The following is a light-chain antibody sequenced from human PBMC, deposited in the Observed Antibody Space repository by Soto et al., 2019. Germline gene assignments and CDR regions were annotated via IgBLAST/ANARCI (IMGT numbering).Light chain of an antibody. CDR3: QQYGGSPYT. V-gene: IGKV3-20*01. J-gene: IGKJ2*01. CDR1: QSVRSNY. CDR2: GAS. Sequence: EIVLTQSPGTLSLSPGERATLSCRASQSVRSNYLAWYQQKPGQAPRLLIYGASSRATGSPDRFSGTGSGTDFTLTISRLEPEDFAVYYCQQYGGSPYTFGQGTKLEIK.